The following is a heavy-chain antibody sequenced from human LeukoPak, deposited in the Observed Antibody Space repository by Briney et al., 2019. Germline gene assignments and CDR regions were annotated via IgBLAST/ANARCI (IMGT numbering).Heavy chain of an antibody. CDR2: ISSSGSTI. CDR3: ARSVVAATETFDY. V-gene: IGHV3-11*04. Sequence: GGSLRLSCAASGFTFSYFYMSWIRQAPGKGLEWVSYISSSGSTIFYADSVKGRFTISRDNAKNSLYLQMNSLRAEDTAVYYCARSVVAATETFDYWGQGTLVTASS. D-gene: IGHD2-15*01. CDR1: GFTFSYFY. J-gene: IGHJ4*02.